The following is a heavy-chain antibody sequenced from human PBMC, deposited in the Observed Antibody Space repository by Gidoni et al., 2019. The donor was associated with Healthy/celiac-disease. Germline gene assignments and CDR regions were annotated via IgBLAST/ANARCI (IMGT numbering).Heavy chain of an antibody. CDR3: ARGGGYPMFYFDY. D-gene: IGHD5-18*01. V-gene: IGHV4-34*01. J-gene: IGHJ4*02. CDR1: GGSFSGYY. CDR2: INHSGST. Sequence: QVQLQQWGSGLLKPSETLSLTCAVYGGSFSGYYWSWIRQPPGKGLEWMGEINHSGSTNYNPSIKSRVTISVDTSKNQFSLKLSSVTAADTAVYYCARGGGYPMFYFDYWGQGTLVTVSS.